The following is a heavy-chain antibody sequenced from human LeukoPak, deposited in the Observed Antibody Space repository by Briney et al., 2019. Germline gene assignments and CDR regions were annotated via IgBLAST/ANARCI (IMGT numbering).Heavy chain of an antibody. CDR1: GGSISSYY. D-gene: IGHD1-26*01. V-gene: IGHV4-4*07. CDR3: ARDQYSGSLDY. CDR2: FYSTGST. J-gene: IGHJ4*02. Sequence: PSETLSLTCTVSGGSISSYYWTWIRQPAGKGLEWIGRFYSTGSTNYNPSLKSRVNMSVDTSKNQFSLKLSSVTAADTAVYYCARDQYSGSLDYWGQGTLVTVSS.